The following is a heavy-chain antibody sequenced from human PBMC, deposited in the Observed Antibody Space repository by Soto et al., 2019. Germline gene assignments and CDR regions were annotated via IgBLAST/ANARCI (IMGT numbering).Heavy chain of an antibody. Sequence: GGSLRLSCAASGFTFSSYSMNWVRQAPGKGLEWVSSISSSSSYIYYADSVKGRFTISRDNAKNSLYPQMNSLRAEDTAVYYCARGDYDFWSGYYNYYGMDVWGQGTTVTVSS. CDR3: ARGDYDFWSGYYNYYGMDV. CDR2: ISSSSSYI. D-gene: IGHD3-3*01. V-gene: IGHV3-21*01. CDR1: GFTFSSYS. J-gene: IGHJ6*02.